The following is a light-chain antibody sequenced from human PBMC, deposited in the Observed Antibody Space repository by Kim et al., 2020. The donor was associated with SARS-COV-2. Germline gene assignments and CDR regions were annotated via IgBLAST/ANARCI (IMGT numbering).Light chain of an antibody. CDR1: SYNSGSNC. CDR3: AAWDDSLTRV. V-gene: IGLV1-47*02. Sequence: PGQGATITRSGNSYNSGSNCVYWYQRLPGTDPKLLIYSKNQRPSGVPDRFSGAKSGTSASLASSGLRSEDEADYYCAAWDDSLTRVFGGGTELTVL. J-gene: IGLJ3*02. CDR2: SKN.